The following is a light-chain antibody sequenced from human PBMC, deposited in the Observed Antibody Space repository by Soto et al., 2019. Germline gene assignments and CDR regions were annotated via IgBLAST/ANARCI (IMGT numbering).Light chain of an antibody. Sequence: QSVLTQPPSASGSPGQSVTISCTGTSSDVGAYKYVSWYQQYPGKAPKLMIYEVSKRPSVVPDRFSGSKSCNTASLSVSGLQAEDEADYYCACYLVSNIWVFGGGTKLTVL. J-gene: IGLJ3*02. CDR1: SSDVGAYKY. CDR2: EVS. CDR3: ACYLVSNIWV. V-gene: IGLV2-8*01.